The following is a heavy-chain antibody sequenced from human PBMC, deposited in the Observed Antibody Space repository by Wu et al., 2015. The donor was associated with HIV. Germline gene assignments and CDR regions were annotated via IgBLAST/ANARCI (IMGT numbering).Heavy chain of an antibody. V-gene: IGHV1-46*01. CDR2: INPSVDST. Sequence: QVQLVQSGAEVKKPGASVKVSCKASGYTFTGYYMHWVRQAPGQGFEWMGIINPSVDSTTYAQRFSDRVTMTSDSSTSTVYMEMDNLRFEDTAVYFCAATTLSSGWSLSDWYFDLWGRGSLVSVSS. CDR3: AATTLSSGWSLSDWYFDL. CDR1: GYTFTGYY. J-gene: IGHJ2*01. D-gene: IGHD6-19*01.